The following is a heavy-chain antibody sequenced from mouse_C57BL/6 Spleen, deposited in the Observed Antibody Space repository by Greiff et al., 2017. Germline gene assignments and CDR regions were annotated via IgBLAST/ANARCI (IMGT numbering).Heavy chain of an antibody. CDR2: IYPGDGDT. CDR1: GYAFSSSW. D-gene: IGHD1-1*01. CDR3: ARDLLRRDAMDY. J-gene: IGHJ4*01. Sequence: VQLQQSGPELVKPGASVKISCKASGYAFSSSWMNWVKQRPGKGLEWIGRIYPGDGDTNYNGKFKGKATLTADKSSSTAYMQLSSLTSEDSAVYFCARDLLRRDAMDYWGQGTSVTVSS. V-gene: IGHV1-82*01.